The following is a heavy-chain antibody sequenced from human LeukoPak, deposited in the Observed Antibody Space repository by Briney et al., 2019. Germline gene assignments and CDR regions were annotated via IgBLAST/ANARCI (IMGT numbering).Heavy chain of an antibody. CDR3: ATARIKLPSSPFDY. CDR2: IYYTGST. Sequence: SETLSLTCTVSGGSISGYYWSWIRQPPGKGLEWIGYIYYTGSTNYNPSLKSRVTISVDTSKNQFSLKLTSVTAADTAVYYCATARIKLPSSPFDYWGQGALVTVSS. J-gene: IGHJ4*02. CDR1: GGSISGYY. V-gene: IGHV4-59*01. D-gene: IGHD2-15*01.